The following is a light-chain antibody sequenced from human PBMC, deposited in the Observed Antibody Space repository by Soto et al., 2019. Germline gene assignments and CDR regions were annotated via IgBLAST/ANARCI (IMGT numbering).Light chain of an antibody. J-gene: IGLJ1*01. V-gene: IGLV2-8*01. Sequence: QSALTRPPSASGSPGQSVTIACTGTSSDVGGYDYVSWYQQYPGKAPKLMIYEVSKRPSGVPDRFSGSKSGNTASLTVSGLQAEDEADYYCSSYGGSDNFYAFGTGTKVTVL. CDR2: EVS. CDR3: SSYGGSDNFYA. CDR1: SSDVGGYDY.